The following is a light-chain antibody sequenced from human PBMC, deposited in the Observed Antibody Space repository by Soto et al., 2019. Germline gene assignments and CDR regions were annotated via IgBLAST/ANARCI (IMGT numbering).Light chain of an antibody. CDR2: EVT. V-gene: IGLV2-14*01. CDR3: SSYTSSSTLI. CDR1: SRDIGFFNY. J-gene: IGLJ2*01. Sequence: QSVLTQPASVSGSPGQSITISCTGTSRDIGFFNYVSWYQQFPGNAPKLIIFEVTHRPSGVSNRFSASKSGNTASLTISGLQAEDGADYYCSSYTSSSTLIFGGGTQLT.